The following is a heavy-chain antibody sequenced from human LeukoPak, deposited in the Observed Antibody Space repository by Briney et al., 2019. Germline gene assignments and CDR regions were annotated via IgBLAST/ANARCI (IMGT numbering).Heavy chain of an antibody. D-gene: IGHD2-2*01. CDR2: INPNSGGT. V-gene: IGHV1-2*02. J-gene: IGHJ5*02. Sequence: ASVKVSCKASGYTFTGYYMHWVRQAPGQGLEWMGWINPNSGGTNYAQKFQGRVTMTRDTSISTAYMELSRLRSDDTAVYYCARVRYCSSTSCCIGWFDPWGQGTLVTVSS. CDR3: ARVRYCSSTSCCIGWFDP. CDR1: GYTFTGYY.